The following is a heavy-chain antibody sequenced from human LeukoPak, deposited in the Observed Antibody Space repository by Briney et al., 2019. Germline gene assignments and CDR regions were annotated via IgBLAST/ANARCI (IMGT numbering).Heavy chain of an antibody. CDR3: ASTTQLGDGYFDH. CDR2: IIPIFGTA. J-gene: IGHJ4*02. Sequence: SVKVSCKASGGTFSSYAISWVRQAPGQGLEWMGGIIPIFGTANYAQKFQGRVTITADESTSTAYMELSSLRSEDTAVYYCASTTQLGDGYFDHWGQGTLVTVSS. V-gene: IGHV1-69*13. CDR1: GGTFSSYA. D-gene: IGHD6-13*01.